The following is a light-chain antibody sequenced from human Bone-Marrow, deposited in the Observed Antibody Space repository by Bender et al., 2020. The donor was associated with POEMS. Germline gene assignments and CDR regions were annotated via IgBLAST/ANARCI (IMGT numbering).Light chain of an antibody. J-gene: IGLJ3*02. CDR3: CSYSGSYTWV. CDR2: DVT. V-gene: IGLV2-11*01. CDR1: SSDVGDYDH. Sequence: QSALTQPRSVSGSPGQSVTISCTGTSSDVGDYDHVSWYQHHPGKAPKLIIYDVTQRPSGVPDRFSASKSGNTASLTISGLQVEDETDYYCCSYSGSYTWVFGGGTKVIVL.